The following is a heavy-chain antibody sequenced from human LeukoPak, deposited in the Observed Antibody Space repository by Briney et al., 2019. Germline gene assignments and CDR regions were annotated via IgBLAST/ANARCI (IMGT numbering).Heavy chain of an antibody. CDR3: AKDIATGNRLYYFDY. Sequence: PGGSLRLSCAASGFTFDDYAMHWVRQDPGKGLEWVSGISWNSGSIGYADSVKGRFTISRDNAKNSLYLQMNSLRAEDTALYYCAKDIATGNRLYYFDYWGQGTLVTVSS. CDR1: GFTFDDYA. CDR2: ISWNSGSI. D-gene: IGHD1-14*01. J-gene: IGHJ4*02. V-gene: IGHV3-9*01.